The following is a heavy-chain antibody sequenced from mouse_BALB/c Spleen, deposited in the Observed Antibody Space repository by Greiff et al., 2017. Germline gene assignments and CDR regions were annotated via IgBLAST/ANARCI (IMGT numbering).Heavy chain of an antibody. D-gene: IGHD1-1*01. CDR3: ASHYYGSSFYAMDY. CDR2: IDPANGNT. J-gene: IGHJ4*01. V-gene: IGHV14-3*02. CDR1: GFNIKDTY. Sequence: EVKLQQSGAELVKPGASVKLSCTASGFNIKDTYMHWVKQRPEQGLEWIGRIDPANGNTKYDPKFQGKATITADTSSNTAYLQLSSLTSEDTAVYYCASHYYGSSFYAMDYWGQGTSVTVAS.